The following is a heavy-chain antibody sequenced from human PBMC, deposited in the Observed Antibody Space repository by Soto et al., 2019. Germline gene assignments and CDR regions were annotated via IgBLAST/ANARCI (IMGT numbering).Heavy chain of an antibody. CDR1: GYTFTTYG. Sequence: QVQLVQSGGEVKKPGASVKVSCKTSGYTFTTYGISWVRQAPGQGLEWVGWISAYSGKKHYAQKFHGKVTITTDTSTNTAYLELRSLRSDDTAVYYCARDPYLGDHQYWGQGTLVTVSS. J-gene: IGHJ4*02. CDR3: ARDPYLGDHQY. D-gene: IGHD3-16*01. V-gene: IGHV1-18*01. CDR2: ISAYSGKK.